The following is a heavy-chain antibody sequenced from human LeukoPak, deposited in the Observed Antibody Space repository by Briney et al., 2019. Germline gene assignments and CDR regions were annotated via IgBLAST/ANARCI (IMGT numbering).Heavy chain of an antibody. V-gene: IGHV1-58*02. CDR3: AAETYYYDSSGYAFDY. J-gene: IGHJ4*02. CDR1: GFSFTGSA. CDR2: IVVGGGET. D-gene: IGHD3-22*01. Sequence: SVKVSCKASGFSFTGSAMQWVRQARGQRLEWIGWIVVGGGETNYAPKFQERVTITRDMSTSTVYIELSSLRSEDTAVYYCAAETYYYDSSGYAFDYWGQGTLVTVSS.